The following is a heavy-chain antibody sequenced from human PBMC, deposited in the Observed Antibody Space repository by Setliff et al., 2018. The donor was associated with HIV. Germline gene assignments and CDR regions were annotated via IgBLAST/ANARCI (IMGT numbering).Heavy chain of an antibody. CDR2: IYHSGST. Sequence: TSETLSLTCAVSGYSISSGFYWGWIRQPPGKGLEWIGSIYHSGSTYYNPSLRSRVTISVDTSKNQFSLMLSSVTAADTAVYYCARDAPTVYANGWFDPWGQGTLVTSPQ. V-gene: IGHV4-38-2*02. D-gene: IGHD2-8*01. J-gene: IGHJ5*02. CDR3: ARDAPTVYANGWFDP. CDR1: GYSISSGFY.